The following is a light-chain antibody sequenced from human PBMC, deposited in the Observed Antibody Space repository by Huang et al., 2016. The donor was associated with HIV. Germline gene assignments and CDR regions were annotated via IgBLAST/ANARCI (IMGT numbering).Light chain of an antibody. Sequence: EIVMTQSPATLSVSPGERATLSCGASQNVGSNLAWYQQKPGQAPRLLIYGASTRATGIPGRFSGSGAGTEFTLTISSLQSEDFAVYSCQEYNNWPSFGQGTKLEIK. V-gene: IGKV3-15*01. CDR2: GAS. CDR3: QEYNNWPS. CDR1: QNVGSN. J-gene: IGKJ2*01.